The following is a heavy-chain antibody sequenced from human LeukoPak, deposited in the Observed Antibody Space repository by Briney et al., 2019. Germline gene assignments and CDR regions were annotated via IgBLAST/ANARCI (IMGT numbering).Heavy chain of an antibody. Sequence: SETLSLTCAVYGGSFSGYYWSWIRQPPGKGLEWIGEINHSGSTNYNPSLKSRVTISVDTSKNQFSLKLSSVTAADTAVYYCARRTSGLSGLWYFDLWGRGTLVTVSS. CDR2: INHSGST. CDR1: GGSFSGYY. V-gene: IGHV4-34*01. D-gene: IGHD6-19*01. J-gene: IGHJ2*01. CDR3: ARRTSGLSGLWYFDL.